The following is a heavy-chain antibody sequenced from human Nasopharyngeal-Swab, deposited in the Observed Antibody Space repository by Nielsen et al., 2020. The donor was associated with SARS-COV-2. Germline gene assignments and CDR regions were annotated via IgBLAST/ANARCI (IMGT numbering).Heavy chain of an antibody. CDR3: AKPRRYNWFFDSYDI. Sequence: SETLSLTCAVSGGSISGSSFFWGWLRQSPGKGLEWIGSVFYSGYAHYNPSLERRVTISVDTAKNQFSLKLSSVTAADTAVYYCAKPRRYNWFFDSYDIWGLGTKVAVSS. CDR1: GGSISGSSFF. D-gene: IGHD1-1*01. V-gene: IGHV4-39*01. J-gene: IGHJ3*02. CDR2: VFYSGYA.